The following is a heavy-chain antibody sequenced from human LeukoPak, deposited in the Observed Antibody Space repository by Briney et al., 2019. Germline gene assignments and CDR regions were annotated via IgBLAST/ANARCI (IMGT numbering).Heavy chain of an antibody. CDR1: GFTFSSYS. J-gene: IGHJ5*02. V-gene: IGHV3-48*01. D-gene: IGHD3-3*01. Sequence: GGSLRLSCAASGFTFSSYSLNWVRQAPGKGLEWVSYISPSTSSTYYADSVKGRFTISRDNARNSLYLQMNSLSTEDTALYYCARDAASGNNWFDPWGQGTLVTVSS. CDR3: ARDAASGNNWFDP. CDR2: ISPSTSST.